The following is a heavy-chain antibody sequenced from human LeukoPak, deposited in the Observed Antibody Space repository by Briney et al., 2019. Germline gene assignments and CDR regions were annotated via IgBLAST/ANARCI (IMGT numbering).Heavy chain of an antibody. CDR3: ARDRYYYDSSGYLAPASYYYYYMDV. CDR2: ISAYNGNT. Sequence: ASVKVSCKASGYTFTSYGISWVRQAPGQGLEWMGWISAYNGNTNHAQKLQGRVTMTTDTSTSTAYMELRSLRSDDTAVYYCARDRYYYDSSGYLAPASYYYYYMDVWGKGTTVTVSS. CDR1: GYTFTSYG. J-gene: IGHJ6*03. D-gene: IGHD3-22*01. V-gene: IGHV1-18*01.